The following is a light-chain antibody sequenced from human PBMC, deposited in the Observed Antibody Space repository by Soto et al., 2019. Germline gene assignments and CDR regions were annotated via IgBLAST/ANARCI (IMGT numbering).Light chain of an antibody. V-gene: IGLV1-47*01. Sequence: QPVLTQPPSASGTPGQRVTISCSGSSSNIGSNYVYWYQQLPGTAPKLLIYRNNQRPSWVPDRFSGSKSGTSASLAISGLRSEDEADYYCAAWDDSLTGSVFGGGTKLTVL. CDR3: AAWDDSLTGSV. J-gene: IGLJ3*02. CDR2: RNN. CDR1: SSNIGSNY.